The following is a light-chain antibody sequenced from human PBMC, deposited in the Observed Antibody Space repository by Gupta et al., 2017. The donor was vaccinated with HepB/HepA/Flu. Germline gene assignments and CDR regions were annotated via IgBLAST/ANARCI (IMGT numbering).Light chain of an antibody. Sequence: EIVMTQSPATLSVSPGGRATLSCRASQSINSNLAWYQQKLGQPPRLLIYGASSRATGIPARFSGSGYGTEFTLTISSLQSEDVAIYYCQQYDNWPPLTFGGGTKVEIK. V-gene: IGKV3-15*01. CDR3: QQYDNWPPLT. CDR1: QSINSN. CDR2: GAS. J-gene: IGKJ4*01.